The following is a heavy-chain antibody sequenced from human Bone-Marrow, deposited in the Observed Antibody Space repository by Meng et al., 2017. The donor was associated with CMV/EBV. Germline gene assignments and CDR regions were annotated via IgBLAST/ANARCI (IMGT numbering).Heavy chain of an antibody. CDR2: ISGGGGST. CDR3: ATSMAARPD. V-gene: IGHV3-23*01. J-gene: IGHJ4*02. D-gene: IGHD6-6*01. Sequence: SCAAYGFTFSSYAMSWVRQAPGKGLEWVSSISGGGGSTYYADSVKGRLTISRDNSKNTLYLQMNSLRAEDTAVYYCATSMAARPDWGQGTLVTVSS. CDR1: GFTFSSYA.